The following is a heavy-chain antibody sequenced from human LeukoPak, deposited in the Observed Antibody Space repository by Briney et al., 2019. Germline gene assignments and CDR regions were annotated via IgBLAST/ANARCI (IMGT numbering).Heavy chain of an antibody. V-gene: IGHV3-33*08. CDR3: ARGHPHGWELYLDY. CDR2: IWYGGSNK. Sequence: PGGSLRLSCAASGFTFSSYGMHWVRQAPGKGLEWVAVIWYGGSNKYYADSVKGRFTISRDNSKNTLYLQMNSLRAEDTAVYYCARGHPHGWELYLDYWGQGTLVTVSS. D-gene: IGHD1-26*01. J-gene: IGHJ4*02. CDR1: GFTFSSYG.